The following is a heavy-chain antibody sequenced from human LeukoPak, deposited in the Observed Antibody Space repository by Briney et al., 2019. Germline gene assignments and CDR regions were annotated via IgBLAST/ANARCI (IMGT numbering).Heavy chain of an antibody. D-gene: IGHD5-24*01. J-gene: IGHJ4*02. CDR1: GFTFSIYA. CDR2: IIGAGTT. V-gene: IGHV3-23*01. Sequence: GGSLTLSCAASGFTFSIYALSWVRQAPGKGLEWISGIIGAGTTYYADSVKGRFTVSRDQAGNTVFLRMNSLRAEDSAVYYCAKDLRQGDGHWDIDYWGQGALVTVSS. CDR3: AKDLRQGDGHWDIDY.